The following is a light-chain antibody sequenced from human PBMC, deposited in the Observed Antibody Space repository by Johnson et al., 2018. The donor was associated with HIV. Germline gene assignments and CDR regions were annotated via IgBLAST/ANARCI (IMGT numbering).Light chain of an antibody. J-gene: IGLJ1*01. CDR3: GTWDRGLSAHYV. CDR1: SSNIEENS. CDR2: ENN. V-gene: IGLV1-51*02. Sequence: QSVLTQPPSVSAAPGQKVTISCSGSSSNIEENSVSWYQQLPGAAPKVLIYENNKRPSGIPDRFSGSKSGTSATLGITGLQTGDEADYYCGTWDRGLSAHYVFGTATKVTVL.